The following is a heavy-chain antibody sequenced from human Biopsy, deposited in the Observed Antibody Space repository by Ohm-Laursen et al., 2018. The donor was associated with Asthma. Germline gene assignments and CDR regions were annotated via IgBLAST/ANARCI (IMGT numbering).Heavy chain of an antibody. CDR2: LIPVLGTA. J-gene: IGHJ6*02. V-gene: IGHV1-69*13. Sequence: EASVKVSCKASGDSFSNYAISWVRQAPRQGLEWMGGLIPVLGTADYAPMFEGRVTITADESTSTAYLELTSLRFEDTAVYYCARGYSGTDRIVYYYSGMEVWGQGTTVTVSS. CDR1: GDSFSNYA. CDR3: ARGYSGTDRIVYYYSGMEV. D-gene: IGHD5-12*01.